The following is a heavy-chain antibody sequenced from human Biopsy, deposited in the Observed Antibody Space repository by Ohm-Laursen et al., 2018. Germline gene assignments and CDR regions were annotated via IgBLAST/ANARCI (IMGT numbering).Heavy chain of an antibody. V-gene: IGHV2-70*11. Sequence: TQTLTLTTSFSGFSLSARGMCVSWIRQAPGKALEWLARVDWDDYKDYSASLQTKLSISKDTSNDQVVLTVNNVDPADTATYYWARTPILIVSAGLVYRHRRHLQGMDVWGQGIAVTVS. CDR2: VDWDDYK. CDR3: ARTPILIVSAGLVYRHRRHLQGMDV. J-gene: IGHJ6*02. CDR1: GFSLSARGMC. D-gene: IGHD6-13*01.